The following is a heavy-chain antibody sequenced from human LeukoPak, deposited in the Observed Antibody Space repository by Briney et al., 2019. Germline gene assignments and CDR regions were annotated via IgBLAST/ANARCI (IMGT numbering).Heavy chain of an antibody. CDR3: AREGLHDAFDI. CDR1: GFTFTNYA. Sequence: PGGSLRPSCAASGFTFTNYAMSWLRQAPGKGLEWVANIKQDGSVNYYVDSVKGRFTISRDNAKNSLYLQMNSLRAEDTAVYYCAREGLHDAFDIWGQGTMLTVSS. V-gene: IGHV3-7*01. J-gene: IGHJ3*02. CDR2: IKQDGSVN. D-gene: IGHD3/OR15-3a*01.